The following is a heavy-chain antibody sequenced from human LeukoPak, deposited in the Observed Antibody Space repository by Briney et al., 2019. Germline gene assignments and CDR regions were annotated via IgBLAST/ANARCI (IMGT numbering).Heavy chain of an antibody. CDR1: GFTFSSYE. D-gene: IGHD5-24*01. V-gene: IGHV3-48*03. J-gene: IGHJ3*02. CDR2: ISSSGSTI. Sequence: PGGSLRLSCAASGFTFSSYEMNWVRQAPGKGLEWVSYISSSGSTIYYADSVKGRFTISRDSAKNSLYLQMNSLRAEDTAVYYCAKDLDGYGSFDIWGLGTKVIVSS. CDR3: AKDLDGYGSFDI.